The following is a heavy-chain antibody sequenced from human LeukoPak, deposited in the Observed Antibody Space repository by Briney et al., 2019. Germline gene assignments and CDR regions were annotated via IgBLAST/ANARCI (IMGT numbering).Heavy chain of an antibody. CDR2: ISGSGGST. V-gene: IGHV3-23*01. J-gene: IGHJ4*02. Sequence: PGGSLRLSCVASGYTFSSYAMSWVPEAPGKGLEWGSAISGSGGSTYYADSLKGRFTISRDNSKNTLYLKMNSVRAGDTAVYYCAKPRGLSGYPLGDYWGERTLVTVSS. CDR3: AKPRGLSGYPLGDY. D-gene: IGHD2-2*01. CDR1: GYTFSSYA.